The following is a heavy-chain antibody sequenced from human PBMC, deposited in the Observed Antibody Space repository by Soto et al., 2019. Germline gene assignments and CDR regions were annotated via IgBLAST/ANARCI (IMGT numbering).Heavy chain of an antibody. CDR1: GFAFSGYS. Sequence: GGSLRLSCAASGFAFSGYSMNWVRQAPGKGLEWVSSISSSSSYIYYADSVKGRFTISRDNAKNSLYLQMNSLRAEDTAVYYCAHSNYDILTGYYGWGQGALVTVSS. D-gene: IGHD3-9*01. J-gene: IGHJ4*02. CDR2: ISSSSSYI. V-gene: IGHV3-21*01. CDR3: AHSNYDILTGYYG.